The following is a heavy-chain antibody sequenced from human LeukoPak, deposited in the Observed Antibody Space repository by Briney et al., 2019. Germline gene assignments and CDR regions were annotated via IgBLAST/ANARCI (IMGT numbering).Heavy chain of an antibody. D-gene: IGHD5-24*01. J-gene: IGHJ3*02. CDR2: IYYSGST. V-gene: IGHV4-39*01. CDR1: GGSISSSSYY. CDR3: ASLEAMAEDAFDI. Sequence: SETLSLTCTVSGGSISSSSYYWGWIRQPPGKGLEWIGSIYYSGSTYYNPSLKSRVTISVDTSKNQFSLKLSSVTAADTAVYYGASLEAMAEDAFDIWGQGTMVTVSS.